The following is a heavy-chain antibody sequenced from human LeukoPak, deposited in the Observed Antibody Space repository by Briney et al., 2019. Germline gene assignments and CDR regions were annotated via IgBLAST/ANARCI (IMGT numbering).Heavy chain of an antibody. CDR2: FDPEDGET. D-gene: IGHD3-10*01. V-gene: IGHV1-24*01. Sequence: ASVKVSRKVSGYTLTELSMHWVRQAPGKGLEWMGGFDPEDGETIYAQKFQGRVTMTEDTSTDTAYMELSSMRSEDTAVYYCATALLWFGTDAFDIWGQGTMVTVSS. CDR1: GYTLTELS. CDR3: ATALLWFGTDAFDI. J-gene: IGHJ3*02.